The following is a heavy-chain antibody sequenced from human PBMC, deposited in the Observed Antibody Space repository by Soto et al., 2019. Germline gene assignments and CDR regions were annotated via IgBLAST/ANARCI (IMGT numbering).Heavy chain of an antibody. D-gene: IGHD1-7*01. CDR1: GDTFTSYS. J-gene: IGHJ4*02. Sequence: VSVKVCCKASGDTFTSYSMHWVRQAPGQRLEWMGWINAGNGNTKYSQKFQGRVTITRDTSASTAYMELSSLRSEDTAVYYCARGVGNSAPDYWGQGTLVTV. V-gene: IGHV1-3*01. CDR2: INAGNGNT. CDR3: ARGVGNSAPDY.